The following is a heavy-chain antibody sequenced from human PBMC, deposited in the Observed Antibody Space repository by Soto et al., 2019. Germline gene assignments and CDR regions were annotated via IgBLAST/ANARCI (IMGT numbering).Heavy chain of an antibody. CDR3: ARDSSSGHYGMDV. Sequence: EVQLVETGGGLIQPGGSLRLSCAASGFTVSSNYMSWVRQAPGKGLEWLSVIYSGGNTYYADSVKGRFTIFRDNFKNTLYLQMNSLRAEDTAVYYCARDSSSGHYGMDVWGQGTTVTVSS. J-gene: IGHJ6*02. V-gene: IGHV3-53*02. CDR1: GFTVSSNY. D-gene: IGHD6-6*01. CDR2: IYSGGNT.